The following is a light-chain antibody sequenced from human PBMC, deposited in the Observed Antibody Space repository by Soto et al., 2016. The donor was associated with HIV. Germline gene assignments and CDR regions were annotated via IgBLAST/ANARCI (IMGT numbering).Light chain of an antibody. CDR1: QDIVNY. CDR3: QQYNTLPPT. CDR2: AAS. J-gene: IGKJ4*01. Sequence: DIQMAQSPSSMSASVGDRVTITCRASQDIVNYLAWFQQKPGKAPKSLIYAASNLQSGVPSRFSGSGSGTDFTLTISSLQPEDFATYYCQQYNTLPPTFGGGTQVELK. V-gene: IGKV1-16*01.